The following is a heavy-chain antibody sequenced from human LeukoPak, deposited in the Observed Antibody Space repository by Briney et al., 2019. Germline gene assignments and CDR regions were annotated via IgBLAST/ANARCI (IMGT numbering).Heavy chain of an antibody. CDR2: ISGSGGNT. J-gene: IGHJ4*02. D-gene: IGHD5-24*01. CDR3: AKEGRSLQTY. V-gene: IGHV3-23*01. Sequence: GGSLRLSCAASGFTFSDYAMSWVRQAPGKGLEWVSAISGSGGNTHYTDSVKGRFTISRDNSKYTLYLQMNSLRAEDTAVYYCAKEGRSLQTYWGQGTLVTVSS. CDR1: GFTFSDYA.